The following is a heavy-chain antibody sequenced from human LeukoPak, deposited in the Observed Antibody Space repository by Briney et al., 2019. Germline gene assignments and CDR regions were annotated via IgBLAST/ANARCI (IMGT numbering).Heavy chain of an antibody. CDR3: ATDLAVAGTFSY. D-gene: IGHD6-19*01. J-gene: IGHJ4*02. Sequence: RRASVKVSCKVSGYTLTELSMHWVRQAPGKGLEWMGGYDPADGETIYAQKFQGRVTMTEDTSTDTAYMELSSLRSEDTAVYYCATDLAVAGTFSYWGQGTLVTVSS. CDR1: GYTLTELS. V-gene: IGHV1-24*01. CDR2: YDPADGET.